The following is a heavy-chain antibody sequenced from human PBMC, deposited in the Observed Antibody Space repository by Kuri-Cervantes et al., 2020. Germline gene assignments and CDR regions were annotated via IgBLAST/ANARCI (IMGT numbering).Heavy chain of an antibody. CDR2: MNPNSGNT. CDR1: GYTFTSYD. CDR3: ARPMDRRSSSWYVGLDY. D-gene: IGHD6-13*01. J-gene: IGHJ4*02. Sequence: ASVKVSCKASGYTFTSYDINWVRQATGQGREWMGWMNPNSGNTGYAQKFQGRVTMTRNTSISTAYMELSSLRSEDTAVYYCARPMDRRSSSWYVGLDYWGQGTLVTVSS. V-gene: IGHV1-8*01.